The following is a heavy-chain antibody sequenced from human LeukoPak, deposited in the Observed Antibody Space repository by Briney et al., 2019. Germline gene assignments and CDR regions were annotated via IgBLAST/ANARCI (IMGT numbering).Heavy chain of an antibody. J-gene: IGHJ3*02. CDR3: ARTVALLAGAFDI. D-gene: IGHD1-14*01. CDR1: GGSISSSSYY. V-gene: IGHV4-39*01. Sequence: SETLSLTCTVSGGSISSSSYYWCWIRQPPGKGLEWIGSIYYSGSTYYNPSLKSRVTISVDTSKNQFSLKLSSVTAADTAVYYCARTVALLAGAFDIWGQGTMVTVSS. CDR2: IYYSGST.